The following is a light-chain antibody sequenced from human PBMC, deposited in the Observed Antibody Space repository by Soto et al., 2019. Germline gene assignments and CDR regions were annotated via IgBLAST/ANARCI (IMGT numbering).Light chain of an antibody. CDR3: QQYNSYS. Sequence: DIQMTQSPSTLPASGGDRVTITCRASQSISNCLAWYQQKPGTAPKDLIYHASNLQSGVPSRFSGSGSGTEFTLTISSLQPDDFATYYCQQYNSYSFGQGTKVDI. V-gene: IGKV1-5*01. CDR2: HAS. CDR1: QSISNC. J-gene: IGKJ1*01.